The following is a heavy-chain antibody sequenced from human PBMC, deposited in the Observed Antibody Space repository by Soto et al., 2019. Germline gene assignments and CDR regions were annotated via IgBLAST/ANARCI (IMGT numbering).Heavy chain of an antibody. CDR2: INSDGSST. D-gene: IGHD1-7*01. CDR3: ARLLYNWNFALDP. J-gene: IGHJ5*02. Sequence: EVQLVESGGGLVQPGGSLRLSCAASGFTFSSYWMHWVRQAPGKGLVWVSRINSDGSSTSYADSVKGRFTVSRDNAKNTLYLQMYRLRAEDTAVYSCARLLYNWNFALDPWGQGTLVTVSS. V-gene: IGHV3-74*01. CDR1: GFTFSSYW.